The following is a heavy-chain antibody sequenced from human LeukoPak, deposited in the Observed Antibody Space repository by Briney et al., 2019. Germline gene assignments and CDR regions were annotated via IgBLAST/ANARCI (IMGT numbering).Heavy chain of an antibody. CDR3: ASELGGRYYFDY. CDR2: INHSGST. D-gene: IGHD1-26*01. Sequence: SETLSLTCAVYGGSFSGYYWSWIRQPPGKGLEWIGEINHSGSTNYNPSLKSRVTISVDASKNQFSLKLSSVTAADTAVYYCASELGGRYYFDYWGQGTLVTVSS. V-gene: IGHV4-34*01. J-gene: IGHJ4*02. CDR1: GGSFSGYY.